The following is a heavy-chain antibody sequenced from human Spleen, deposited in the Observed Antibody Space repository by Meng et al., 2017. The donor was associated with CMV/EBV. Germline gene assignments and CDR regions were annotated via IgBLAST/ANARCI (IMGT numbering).Heavy chain of an antibody. CDR1: GGTLNCHG. CDR3: ANEGITGTTIDFDY. J-gene: IGHJ4*02. Sequence: KASGGTLNCHGLSWVRQAHGQGLEWMGAIIPIFDKANYAQKFRGRVTITTDESSTTAYMELSSLRSEDTAIYYCANEGITGTTIDFDYWGQGTLVTVSS. D-gene: IGHD1-20*01. CDR2: IIPIFDKA. V-gene: IGHV1-69*05.